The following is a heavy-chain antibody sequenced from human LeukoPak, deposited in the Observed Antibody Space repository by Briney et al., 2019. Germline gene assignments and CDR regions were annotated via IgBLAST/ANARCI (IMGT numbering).Heavy chain of an antibody. D-gene: IGHD2-21*02. Sequence: GGSLRLSCAASGFTFSSYGMHWVRQAPGKGLEWVAFIRYDGSNKYYADSVKGRFTISRDNSKNTLYLQMNSLRAEDTAVYYCAKEATAGHDYNMDVWGKGTTVTVSS. CDR1: GFTFSSYG. V-gene: IGHV3-30*02. J-gene: IGHJ6*03. CDR3: AKEATAGHDYNMDV. CDR2: IRYDGSNK.